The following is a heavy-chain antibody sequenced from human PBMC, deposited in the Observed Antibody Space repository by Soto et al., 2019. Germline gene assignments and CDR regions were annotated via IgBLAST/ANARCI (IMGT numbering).Heavy chain of an antibody. Sequence: SETLSLTCAVYGGSFSGYYWSWIRQPPGKGLEWIGEINHSGSTNYNPSLKSRVTISVDTSKNQFSLKLSSVTAADTAVYYCARQDYSNGGFDYWGQGTLVTVSS. J-gene: IGHJ4*02. CDR1: GGSFSGYY. CDR2: INHSGST. V-gene: IGHV4-34*01. D-gene: IGHD4-4*01. CDR3: ARQDYSNGGFDY.